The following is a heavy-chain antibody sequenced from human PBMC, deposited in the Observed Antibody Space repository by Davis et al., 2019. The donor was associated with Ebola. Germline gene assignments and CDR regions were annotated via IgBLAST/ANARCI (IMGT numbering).Heavy chain of an antibody. J-gene: IGHJ4*02. D-gene: IGHD1-26*01. Sequence: GESLKISCAASGFTFSSYGMHWVRQAPGKGLEWVAVISYDGSNKYYADSVKGRFTISRDNSKNTLYLQMNSLRAEDTAVYYCASVVVGATIHWGQGTLVTVSS. CDR1: GFTFSSYG. V-gene: IGHV3-30*03. CDR2: ISYDGSNK. CDR3: ASVVVGATIH.